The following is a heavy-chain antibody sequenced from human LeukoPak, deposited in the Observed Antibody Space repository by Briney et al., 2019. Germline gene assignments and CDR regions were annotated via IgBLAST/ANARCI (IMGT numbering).Heavy chain of an antibody. D-gene: IGHD1-26*01. J-gene: IGHJ4*02. CDR2: ISPNTGGT. Sequence: ASVKVACKASGYTLTGYYMHWVQQAPGQGLEWMGRISPNTGGTKYAQKFQGRVTLTRDTSISTAYLDLSNLTSDDTAVYYCARDSVLGAKWGQGTLVTVSS. CDR1: GYTLTGYY. CDR3: ARDSVLGAK. V-gene: IGHV1-2*06.